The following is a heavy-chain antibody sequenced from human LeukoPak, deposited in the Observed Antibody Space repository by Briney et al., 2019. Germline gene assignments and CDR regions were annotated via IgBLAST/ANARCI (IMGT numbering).Heavy chain of an antibody. D-gene: IGHD2-15*01. J-gene: IGHJ4*02. CDR2: INQESTET. CDR1: GFRFTGFW. Sequence: PGGSRRLSCAAAGFRFTGFWMSWVRQAPGEGPEWVANINQESTETYYVDSVRGRFTISRDNAKNSLSLQMNSLRVEDTAVYYCAREVDRSFGYWGQGNLVTVSS. CDR3: AREVDRSFGY. V-gene: IGHV3-7*01.